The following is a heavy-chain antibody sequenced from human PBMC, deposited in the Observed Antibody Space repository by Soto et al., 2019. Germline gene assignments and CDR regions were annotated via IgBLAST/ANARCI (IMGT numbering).Heavy chain of an antibody. CDR3: ARESREYYFDY. V-gene: IGHV4-31*03. CDR2: IYYSGST. J-gene: IGHJ4*02. CDR1: GGSISSGGYY. Sequence: SETLSLTCTVSGGSISSGGYYWSWIRQHPGEGLEWIGYIYYSGSTYYNPSLKSRVTISVDTSKNQFSLKLSSVTAADTAVYYCARESREYYFDYWGQGTLVTVSS.